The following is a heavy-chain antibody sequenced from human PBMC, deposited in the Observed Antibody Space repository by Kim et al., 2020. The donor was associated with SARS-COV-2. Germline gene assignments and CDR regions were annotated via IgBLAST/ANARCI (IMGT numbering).Heavy chain of an antibody. Sequence: GGSLRLSCAASGFTFRSYGMHWVRQAPGKGLEWVAIIWNDGSNKYYADSVKGRFTISRDNSKNTLYLQMNSLRVDDTAVYYCTTVVGRDSSSWYIDYWGQGTLVTVSS. CDR2: IWNDGSNK. CDR1: GFTFRSYG. V-gene: IGHV3-33*08. J-gene: IGHJ4*02. D-gene: IGHD6-13*01. CDR3: TTVVGRDSSSWYIDY.